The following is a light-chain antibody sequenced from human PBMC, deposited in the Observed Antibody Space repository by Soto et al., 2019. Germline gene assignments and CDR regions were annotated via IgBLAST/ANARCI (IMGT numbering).Light chain of an antibody. CDR3: QQYNSYPWT. CDR2: KAS. Sequence: DIHMTQAPSTRCGALVDIVTITCRASQTISSWLAWYQQKPGKAPKLLIYKASTLKSGVPSRFSGSGSGTEFTLTISSLQPDDFATYYCQQYNSYPWTFGQGTKVDI. V-gene: IGKV1-5*03. CDR1: QTISSW. J-gene: IGKJ1*01.